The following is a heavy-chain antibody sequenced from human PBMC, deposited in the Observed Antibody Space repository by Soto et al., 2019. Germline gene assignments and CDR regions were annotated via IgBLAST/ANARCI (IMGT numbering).Heavy chain of an antibody. CDR2: ISYDGSNK. J-gene: IGHJ4*02. D-gene: IGHD6-19*01. Sequence: LRLSCAASGFTFSSYGMHWVRQAPGKGLEWVAVISYDGSNKYYADSVKGRFTISRDNSKNTLYLQMNSLRAEDTAVYYCAKGGIAVAGTRPVDYWGQGTLVTVSS. V-gene: IGHV3-30*18. CDR3: AKGGIAVAGTRPVDY. CDR1: GFTFSSYG.